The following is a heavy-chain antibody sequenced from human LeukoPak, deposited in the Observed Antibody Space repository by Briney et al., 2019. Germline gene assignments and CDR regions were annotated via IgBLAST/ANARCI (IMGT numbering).Heavy chain of an antibody. Sequence: PGGSLRLSCVVSGFTVSSNHMSWVRQAPGKGLEWVSVTYSGDSTYYADSVEGRFTISRDNSKNTLYFQLNSLRAEDTAVYYCARVRFLYGDYRLGAFDVWGQGTMVTVSS. J-gene: IGHJ3*01. CDR3: ARVRFLYGDYRLGAFDV. CDR1: GFTVSSNH. D-gene: IGHD4-17*01. V-gene: IGHV3-53*01. CDR2: TYSGDST.